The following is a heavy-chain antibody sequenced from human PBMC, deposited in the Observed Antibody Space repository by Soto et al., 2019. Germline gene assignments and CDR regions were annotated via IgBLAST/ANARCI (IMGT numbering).Heavy chain of an antibody. V-gene: IGHV4-59*01. CDR3: ARGYYDILTGYPHDAFDI. CDR1: GGSISSYY. J-gene: IGHJ3*02. Sequence: RSLTCTVSGGSISSYYWSWIRQPPGKGLEWIGYIYYSGSTNYNPSLKSRVTISVDTSKNQFSLKLSSVTAADTAVYYCARGYYDILTGYPHDAFDIWGQGTMVTVSS. CDR2: IYYSGST. D-gene: IGHD3-9*01.